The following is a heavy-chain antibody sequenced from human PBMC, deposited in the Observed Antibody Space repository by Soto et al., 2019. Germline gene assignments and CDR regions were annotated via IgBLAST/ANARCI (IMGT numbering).Heavy chain of an antibody. J-gene: IGHJ6*02. Sequence: QVQLQESGPGLVKPSGTLSLTCAVSGDSLSSSNWWTWVRQLPGKGLGWIGEIYHSGSTNYNPSRKSRVTISVDKSKNQFSLTLSSVTAADTAVYYCTSSSYRYYGMDVWGQGTTVTVSS. CDR3: TSSSYRYYGMDV. D-gene: IGHD2-2*02. CDR1: GDSLSSSNW. CDR2: IYHSGST. V-gene: IGHV4-4*02.